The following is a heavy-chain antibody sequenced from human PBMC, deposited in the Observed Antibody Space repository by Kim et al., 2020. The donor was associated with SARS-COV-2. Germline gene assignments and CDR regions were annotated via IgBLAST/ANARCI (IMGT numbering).Heavy chain of an antibody. CDR2: INPKSGGT. Sequence: ASVKVSCKASGYTFTGYYIHWVRQAPGQGLEWMGRINPKSGGTNYAQKFQGRVTMTRDTSISTAYMELSRLRSDDTAVYYCAREAPGITETENYFDYWGQGTLVTVSS. V-gene: IGHV1-2*06. J-gene: IGHJ4*02. CDR3: AREAPGITETENYFDY. D-gene: IGHD1-20*01. CDR1: GYTFTGYY.